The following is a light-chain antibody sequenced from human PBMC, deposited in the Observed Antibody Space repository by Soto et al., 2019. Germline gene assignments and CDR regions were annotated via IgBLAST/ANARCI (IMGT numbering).Light chain of an antibody. CDR3: KQYNSYSWT. CDR1: QSISSW. V-gene: IGKV1-5*03. CDR2: KAS. Sequence: DIQMTQSPSTLSASVGDRVTITCRASQSISSWLAWYQQKPGKAHKLLIYKASSLESGVQSRFSGSGSGTEFTLTIRSLQPDDFATYYCKQYNSYSWTFGQGTKVDIK. J-gene: IGKJ1*01.